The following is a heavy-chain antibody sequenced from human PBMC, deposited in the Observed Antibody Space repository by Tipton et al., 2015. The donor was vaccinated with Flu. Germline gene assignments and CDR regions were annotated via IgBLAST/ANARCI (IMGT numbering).Heavy chain of an antibody. V-gene: IGHV4-59*01. Sequence: QLVQSGGGVVQPGRSLRLSCAASGFTFSSYGMHWVRQAPGKGLEWIGYIYYSGSTNYNPSLKSRVTISVDTSKNQFSLKLSSVTAADTAVYYCARGYCSGGSCPLFDPWGQGTLVTVSS. CDR2: IYYSGST. J-gene: IGHJ5*02. D-gene: IGHD2-15*01. CDR1: GFTFSSYG. CDR3: ARGYCSGGSCPLFDP.